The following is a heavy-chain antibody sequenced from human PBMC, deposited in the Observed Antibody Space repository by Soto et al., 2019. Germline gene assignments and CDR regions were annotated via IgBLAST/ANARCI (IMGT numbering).Heavy chain of an antibody. CDR2: IYPGDSDT. V-gene: IGHV5-51*01. CDR1: GYSFTSYW. J-gene: IGHJ6*02. D-gene: IGHD2-2*01. Sequence: PGEALKISCKGSGYSFTSYWIGWVRQMPGKGLEWMGIIYPGDSDTRYSPSFQGQVTISADKSISTAYLQWSSLKASDTAMYYCARVQLPGDYYYYVMDVWGQGSTVTVSS. CDR3: ARVQLPGDYYYYVMDV.